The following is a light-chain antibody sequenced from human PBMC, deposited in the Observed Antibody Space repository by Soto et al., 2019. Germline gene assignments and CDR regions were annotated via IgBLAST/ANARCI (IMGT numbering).Light chain of an antibody. CDR1: SSDVGGYKY. CDR3: SSYTSSTNYV. Sequence: QSVLTQPASVSGSPGQSITISFTGTSSDVGGYKYVSWYQHHPGKGPKLLLYDVSNRPSGVSNRFSGSKSGNTASLTISGLQAEDEADDYCSSYTSSTNYVFGTGTQGTGL. V-gene: IGLV2-14*01. CDR2: DVS. J-gene: IGLJ1*01.